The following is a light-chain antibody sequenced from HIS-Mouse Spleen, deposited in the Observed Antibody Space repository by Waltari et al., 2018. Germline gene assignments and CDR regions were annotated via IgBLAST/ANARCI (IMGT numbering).Light chain of an antibody. J-gene: IGKJ2*01. V-gene: IGKV3-20*01. CDR1: QSVSSSY. CDR2: GAS. CDR3: QCGYSTPPEHT. Sequence: EIVLTQSPGTLSLSPGERATLSCRASQSVSSSYLAWYQQKPGQAPRLLIYGASSRATGIPDRFSGSGSGTDFTLTISRLEPEDFAVYYCQCGYSTPPEHTFGQGTKLEIK.